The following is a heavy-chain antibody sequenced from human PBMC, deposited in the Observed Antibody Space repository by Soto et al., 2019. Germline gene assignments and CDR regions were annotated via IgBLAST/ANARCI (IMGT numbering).Heavy chain of an antibody. V-gene: IGHV3-73*01. CDR3: TRQGDSSSSPHIGY. CDR2: IRSKANSYAT. Sequence: PGGSLRLSCAASGFTFSGSAMHWVRQASGKGLEWVGRIRSKANSYATAYAASVKGRFTISRDDSKNTAYLQMNSLKTEDTAVYYCTRQGDSSSSPHIGYWGQGTLVTVSS. CDR1: GFTFSGSA. D-gene: IGHD6-6*01. J-gene: IGHJ4*02.